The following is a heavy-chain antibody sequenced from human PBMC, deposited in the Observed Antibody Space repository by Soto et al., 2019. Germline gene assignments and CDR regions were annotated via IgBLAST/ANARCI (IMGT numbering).Heavy chain of an antibody. CDR3: ARSMRSKQWLVYYFDY. D-gene: IGHD6-19*01. Sequence: SETLSLTCTVSGGSISSSSYYWGWIRQPPGKGLEWIGSIYYSGSTYHNPSLKSRVTISVDTSKNQFSLKLSSVTAADTAVYYCARSMRSKQWLVYYFDYWGQGTLVTVSS. CDR1: GGSISSSSYY. V-gene: IGHV4-39*01. J-gene: IGHJ4*02. CDR2: IYYSGST.